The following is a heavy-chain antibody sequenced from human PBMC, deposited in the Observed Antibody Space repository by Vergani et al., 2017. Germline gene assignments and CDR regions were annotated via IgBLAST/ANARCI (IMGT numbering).Heavy chain of an antibody. CDR3: VRLPRGAWNFDL. V-gene: IGHV3-30*02. CDR1: GFSFSSFG. Sequence: QVQLVESGGGVVQPGGSLRLSCAASGFSFSSFGMHWVRQAPGKGLEWVTFIRYDGSNKYYAHSVKGRFTISRDNTKNSLSLQMSGLRVEDTAVYYCVRLPRGAWNFDLWGRGTLITVSS. CDR2: IRYDGSNK. J-gene: IGHJ2*01.